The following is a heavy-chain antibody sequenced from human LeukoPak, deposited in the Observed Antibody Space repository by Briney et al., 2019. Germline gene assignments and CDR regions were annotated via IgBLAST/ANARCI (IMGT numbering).Heavy chain of an antibody. CDR1: GYTFTSYY. CDR2: INPSGDST. V-gene: IGHV1-46*01. CDR3: ARDPAYSSDTSGFDY. Sequence: GASVKVSCKASGYTFTSYYMHWVRQALGQGLEWMGIINPSGDSTSYAQKFQGRVTMTRDTSTSTVYMELSSLRSEDTAVYYCARDPAYSSDTSGFDYWGQGTLVTVSS. J-gene: IGHJ4*02. D-gene: IGHD3-22*01.